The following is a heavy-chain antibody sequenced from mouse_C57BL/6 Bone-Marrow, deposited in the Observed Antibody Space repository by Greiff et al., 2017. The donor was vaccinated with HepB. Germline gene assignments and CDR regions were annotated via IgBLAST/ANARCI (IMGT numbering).Heavy chain of an antibody. CDR2: IRLKSDNYAT. CDR3: TRDGSSYGY. D-gene: IGHD1-1*01. V-gene: IGHV6-3*01. J-gene: IGHJ2*01. Sequence: EVKLMESGGGLVQPGGSMKLSCVASGFTFSNYWMNWVRQSPEKGLEWVAQIRLKSDNYATHYAESVKGRFTISRDDSKSSVYLQMNNLRAEDTGIYYCTRDGSSYGYWGQGTTLTVSS. CDR1: GFTFSNYW.